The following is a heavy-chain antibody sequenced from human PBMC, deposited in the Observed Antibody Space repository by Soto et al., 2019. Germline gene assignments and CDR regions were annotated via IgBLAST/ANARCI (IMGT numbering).Heavy chain of an antibody. D-gene: IGHD5-18*01. CDR1: GGSVSSNSYS. CDR2: IYSSENT. Sequence: PSETLSLTCTVSGGSVSSNSYSWGWIRQSPGKGLEWIGTIYSSENTYYNPSLLSRVTISVDTSKNQFSLRLSSVTAADTAVYYCARANSYGPTASDYWGQGTLVTVSS. J-gene: IGHJ4*02. V-gene: IGHV4-39*01. CDR3: ARANSYGPTASDY.